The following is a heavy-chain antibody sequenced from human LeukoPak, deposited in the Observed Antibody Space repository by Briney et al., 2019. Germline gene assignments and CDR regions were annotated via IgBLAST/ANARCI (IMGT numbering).Heavy chain of an antibody. CDR3: ARRLGLGSLDV. CDR2: ISYDGSFK. V-gene: IGHV3-30*04. D-gene: IGHD6-19*01. CDR1: GFTFSSYA. J-gene: IGHJ3*01. Sequence: GRSLRLSCAASGFTFSSYAMHWVRQAPGKGLEWVAVISYDGSFKYYADSVKGLFTLSRDNSKSTLYLQMNSLRPEDTAVYFCARRLGLGSLDVWGQGTMVTVSS.